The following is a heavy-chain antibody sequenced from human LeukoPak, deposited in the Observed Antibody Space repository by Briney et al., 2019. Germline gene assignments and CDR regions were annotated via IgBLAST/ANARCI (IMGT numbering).Heavy chain of an antibody. CDR1: GGSINSDSYD. CDR3: ARAPNMMITFGDLWD. J-gene: IGHJ4*02. V-gene: IGHV4-61*02. D-gene: IGHD3-16*01. Sequence: PSETLSLTCTVSGGSINSDSYDWSWIRQPAGKGLEWIGRIYPSGSTNYNPSLKSRVTISIDTSKNQFSLELSSVTAADTAVYYCARAPNMMITFGDLWDWGQGTLVTVSS. CDR2: IYPSGST.